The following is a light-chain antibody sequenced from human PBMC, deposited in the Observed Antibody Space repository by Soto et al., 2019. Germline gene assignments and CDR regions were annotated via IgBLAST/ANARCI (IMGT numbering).Light chain of an antibody. V-gene: IGKV3-20*01. CDR2: GAS. CDR1: QSVRSSD. Sequence: EIVLTQSPGTLSLSPGERATLCCRASQSVRSSDLAWYQQKPGQAPRLLIYGASSRATGIPDRFSGSGSGTDFTLTISRLEPEDFAVYYCQQYGSAPYTFGQGTKLEIK. J-gene: IGKJ2*01. CDR3: QQYGSAPYT.